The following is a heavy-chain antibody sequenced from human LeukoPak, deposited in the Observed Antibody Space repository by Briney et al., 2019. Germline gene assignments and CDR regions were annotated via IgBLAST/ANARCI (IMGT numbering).Heavy chain of an antibody. V-gene: IGHV3-21*01. J-gene: IGHJ3*02. CDR1: GFTFSSYS. Sequence: PGGSLRLSCAASGFTFSSYSMNWVRQAPGKGLEWVSSISSSSSYIYYADSVKGRFTISRDNAKNSLYLQMNSLRAEDTAVYYCARHGEDSSGYHDAFDIWGQGTMVTVSS. D-gene: IGHD3-22*01. CDR3: ARHGEDSSGYHDAFDI. CDR2: ISSSSSYI.